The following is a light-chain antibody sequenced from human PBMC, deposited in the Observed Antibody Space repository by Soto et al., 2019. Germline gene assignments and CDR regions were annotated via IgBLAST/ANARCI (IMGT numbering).Light chain of an antibody. J-gene: IGKJ1*01. CDR2: GAS. CDR1: QSVSSN. Sequence: VLTQSPATLSLSPGERGTLSRRASQSVSSNLAWYQQKPGQAPSLLIYGASTRATGIPARFSGSGSGTEVTLTISGLQSEEFAGYYCQQYNDWPWTFGQGTKVDI. CDR3: QQYNDWPWT. V-gene: IGKV3-15*01.